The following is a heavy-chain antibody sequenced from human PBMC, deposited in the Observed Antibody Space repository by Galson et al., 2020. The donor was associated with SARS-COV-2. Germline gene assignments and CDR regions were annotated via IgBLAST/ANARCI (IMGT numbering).Heavy chain of an antibody. D-gene: IGHD3-10*01. CDR1: GFTFSSYS. CDR3: ATQSSDKYYYYYGMDV. J-gene: IGHJ6*02. CDR2: ISSSSSYI. V-gene: IGHV3-21*01. Sequence: NSGGSLRLSCAASGFTFSSYSMNWVRQAPGKGLEWVSSISSSSSYIHYADSVKGRFTISRDNAKNSLYLQMNSLRAEDTAVYYCATQSSDKYYYYYGMDVWGQGTTVTVSS.